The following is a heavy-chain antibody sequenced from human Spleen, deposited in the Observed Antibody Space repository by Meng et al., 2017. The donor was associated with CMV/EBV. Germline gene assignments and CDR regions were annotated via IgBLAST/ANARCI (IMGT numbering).Heavy chain of an antibody. CDR2: MRPDGTEK. CDR1: GFIFSSYW. D-gene: IGHD1-1*01. Sequence: GESLKISCAASGFIFSSYWLSWVRQAPGKGLEWVAKMRPDGTEKFYVDSVKGRFTISRDNAKNSQYLQMNSLRAEDTAVYYCARDRVRGTTVPGDYYYYYYGMDVWGQGTTVTVSS. J-gene: IGHJ6*02. V-gene: IGHV3-7*01. CDR3: ARDRVRGTTVPGDYYYYYYGMDV.